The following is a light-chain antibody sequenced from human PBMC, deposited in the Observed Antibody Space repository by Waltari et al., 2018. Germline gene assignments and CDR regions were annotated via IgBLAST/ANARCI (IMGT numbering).Light chain of an antibody. Sequence: SYELTQPPSVSVSPGQTAKIPCSGDALPKQYTYWYQQKPGQAPLLVIYKDTERPSGIPERFSGSSSGTTVTLTISGVQAEDEADYYCLYSGGSQGVFGGGTKLTVL. CDR1: ALPKQY. J-gene: IGLJ2*01. CDR2: KDT. V-gene: IGLV3-25*03. CDR3: LYSGGSQGV.